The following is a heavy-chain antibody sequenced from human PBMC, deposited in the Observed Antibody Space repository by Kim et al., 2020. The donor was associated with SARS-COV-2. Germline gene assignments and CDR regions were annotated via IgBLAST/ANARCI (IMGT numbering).Heavy chain of an antibody. J-gene: IGHJ2*01. Sequence: SETLSLTCTVSGGSISSYYWSWIRQPTGKGLEWIGYIYYSGSTNYNPSLKSRVTISVDTSKNQFSLKLSSVTAADTAVYYCARAHREWLPYTANWYFDLWGRGTLVTVSS. CDR2: IYYSGST. V-gene: IGHV4-59*01. CDR3: ARAHREWLPYTANWYFDL. D-gene: IGHD3-3*01. CDR1: GGSISSYY.